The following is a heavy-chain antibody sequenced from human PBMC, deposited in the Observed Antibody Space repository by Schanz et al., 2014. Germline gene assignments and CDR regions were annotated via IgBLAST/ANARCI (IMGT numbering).Heavy chain of an antibody. J-gene: IGHJ5*02. CDR2: IASGGSHT. CDR3: ARDMTIAPA. CDR1: GITFSDYA. Sequence: EVQLLESGGALEQPGGSLRLSCAASGITFSDYAMSWVRQAPGKGLEWVSTIASGGSHTFYADSVTGRFTISRDNSKNTLYLQMDTLRVEDTAMFYCARDMTIAPAWGQGTLVTVSS. D-gene: IGHD6-13*01. V-gene: IGHV3-23*01.